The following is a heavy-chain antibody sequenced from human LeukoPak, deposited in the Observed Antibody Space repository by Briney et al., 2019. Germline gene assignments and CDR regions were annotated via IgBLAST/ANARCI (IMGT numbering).Heavy chain of an antibody. CDR2: IKQDGSEK. Sequence: PGGSLRLSCAASGFTFSSYWMSWVRQAPGKGLEWVANIKQDGSEKYYVDPVKGRFTISRDNSKNTLYLQMTSLRAEDTAEYYCAKSLFTSATGTGRAFHIWGQGTMVTVSS. CDR3: AKSLFTSATGTGRAFHI. V-gene: IGHV3-7*03. J-gene: IGHJ3*02. CDR1: GFTFSSYW. D-gene: IGHD1-1*01.